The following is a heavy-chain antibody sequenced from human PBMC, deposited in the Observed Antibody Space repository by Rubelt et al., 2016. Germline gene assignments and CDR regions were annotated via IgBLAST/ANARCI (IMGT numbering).Heavy chain of an antibody. J-gene: IGHJ4*02. Sequence: SGGSTYYADSVKGRFTISRDNAKNSLYLQMSSLRAEDTAVYYCARGSIYFDYWGQGTLVTVSS. D-gene: IGHD6-6*01. CDR2: SGGST. CDR3: ARGSIYFDY. V-gene: IGHV3-53*01.